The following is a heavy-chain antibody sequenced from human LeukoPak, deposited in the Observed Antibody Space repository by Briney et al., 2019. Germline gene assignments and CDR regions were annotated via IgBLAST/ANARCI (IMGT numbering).Heavy chain of an antibody. Sequence: SETLSLTCAVYGGSFSGYYWSWVRQPPGKGLEWIGEINDSGSTNYNPSLTRRVPISVATSKNQFSLKLSAVTAADTAVYYCARPPSKRGYSYGYVDIWGQGTMVTVSS. CDR2: INDSGST. V-gene: IGHV4-34*01. CDR3: ARPPSKRGYSYGYVDI. CDR1: GGSFSGYY. J-gene: IGHJ3*02. D-gene: IGHD5-18*01.